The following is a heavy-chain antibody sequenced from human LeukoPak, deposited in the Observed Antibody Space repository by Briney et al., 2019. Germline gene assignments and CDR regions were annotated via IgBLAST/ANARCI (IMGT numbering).Heavy chain of an antibody. D-gene: IGHD4-17*01. CDR2: INHSGST. Sequence: NPSETLSLTCAVYGGSFSGYYWSWIRQPPGKGLEWIGEINHSGSTNYNPSLKSRVTISVDTSKNQFSLKLSSVTAADTAVYYCARLSMGIYGSWGQGTLVTVSS. CDR1: GGSFSGYY. J-gene: IGHJ5*02. CDR3: ARLSMGIYGS. V-gene: IGHV4-34*01.